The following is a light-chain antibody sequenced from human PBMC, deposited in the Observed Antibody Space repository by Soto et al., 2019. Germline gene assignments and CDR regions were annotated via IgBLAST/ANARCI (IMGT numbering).Light chain of an antibody. Sequence: DIQMTQSPSTLSASVGDRVTITCRASQSINIWLAWYQQKPGKAPKVLIYDASSLESGVPSRFSGSGSGTEFTLTISSLQPDDYATYYCQQFNTYSYTFGQGTKLEIK. CDR3: QQFNTYSYT. CDR2: DAS. CDR1: QSINIW. J-gene: IGKJ2*01. V-gene: IGKV1-5*01.